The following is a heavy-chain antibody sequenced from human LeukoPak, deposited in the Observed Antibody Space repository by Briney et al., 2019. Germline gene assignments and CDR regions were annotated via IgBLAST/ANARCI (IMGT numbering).Heavy chain of an antibody. Sequence: PGGSLRLSCAASGFTFSNAWMSWVRQAPGKGLEWVGRIKSKTDGGTTDYAAPVKGMFTISRDDSKNSLYLHMDSLKTEDTAVYYCTTVVGGFKPLDYWGQGTLVTVSS. CDR3: TTVVGGFKPLDY. CDR1: GFTFSNAW. V-gene: IGHV3-15*01. D-gene: IGHD4-23*01. CDR2: IKSKTDGGTT. J-gene: IGHJ4*02.